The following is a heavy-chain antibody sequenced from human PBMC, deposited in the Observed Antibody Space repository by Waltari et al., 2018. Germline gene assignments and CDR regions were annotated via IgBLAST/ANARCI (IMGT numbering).Heavy chain of an antibody. V-gene: IGHV4-59*11. D-gene: IGHD3-22*01. Sequence: VQLHESGPGLVKPSETLSLSCDVSGDSITSHFWSWIRQAPGKGLEWIGYMYFSGTHNYNPSLKSRVTISIDTSKNHFSLNLRSVTAADTAIYYCARLPRGSVIIGAFDIWGQGTQVTVSS. CDR3: ARLPRGSVIIGAFDI. J-gene: IGHJ3*02. CDR2: MYFSGTH. CDR1: GDSITSHF.